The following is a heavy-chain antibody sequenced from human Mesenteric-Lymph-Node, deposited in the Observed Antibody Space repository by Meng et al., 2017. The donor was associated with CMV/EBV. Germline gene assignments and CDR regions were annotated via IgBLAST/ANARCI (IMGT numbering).Heavy chain of an antibody. CDR2: ISSSNSGI. V-gene: IGHV3-21*01. CDR3: ARDLGGSGWYDYYYGMDV. Sequence: GESLKISCAASGFTFSSYSMNWVRQAPGKGLEWVSSISSSNSGIYYADSVRGRFTISRDNAKNSLYLQMNSLRAEDTAVYYCARDLGGSGWYDYYYGMDVWGQGTTVTVSS. D-gene: IGHD6-19*01. CDR1: GFTFSSYS. J-gene: IGHJ6*02.